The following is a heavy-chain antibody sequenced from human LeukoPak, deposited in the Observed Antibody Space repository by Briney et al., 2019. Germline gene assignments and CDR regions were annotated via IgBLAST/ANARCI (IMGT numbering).Heavy chain of an antibody. Sequence: SETLSLTCTVSGGSISSYYWSWIRQPPGKGLEWIGYIYYSGSTNYNPSLKSRVTISADTSKNQFSLKLSSVTAADTAVYYCARVSGGYGEWWFDPWGQGTLVTVSS. D-gene: IGHD5-12*01. V-gene: IGHV4-59*01. J-gene: IGHJ5*02. CDR2: IYYSGST. CDR1: GGSISSYY. CDR3: ARVSGGYGEWWFDP.